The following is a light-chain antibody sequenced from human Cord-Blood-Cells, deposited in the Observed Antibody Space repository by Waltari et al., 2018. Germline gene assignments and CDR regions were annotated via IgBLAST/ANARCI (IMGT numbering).Light chain of an antibody. CDR3: QQYGQ. CDR1: QDISKY. V-gene: IGKV1-33*01. CDR2: GAS. J-gene: IGKJ3*01. Sequence: DIHMTQSPSSLSASVGDRVTITGQARQDISKYLNWYQQKPGKAPKLLIYGASNLETGAPSRFSGRGSGKELTFTISRLLAEDIATYDCQQYGQFGAGTKVDIK.